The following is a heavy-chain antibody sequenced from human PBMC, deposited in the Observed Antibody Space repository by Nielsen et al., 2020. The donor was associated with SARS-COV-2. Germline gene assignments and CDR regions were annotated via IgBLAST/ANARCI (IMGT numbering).Heavy chain of an antibody. Sequence: GESLKISCAASGFTFSSYSMNWVRQAPGKGLEWVSYISSSSSTIYYADSVKGRFTISRDNAKNSLYLQMNSLRAEDTAVYYCARDRTYYYGSGSSDAFDIWGQGTMVTVSS. CDR2: ISSSSSTI. V-gene: IGHV3-48*01. CDR3: ARDRTYYYGSGSSDAFDI. CDR1: GFTFSSYS. J-gene: IGHJ3*02. D-gene: IGHD3-10*01.